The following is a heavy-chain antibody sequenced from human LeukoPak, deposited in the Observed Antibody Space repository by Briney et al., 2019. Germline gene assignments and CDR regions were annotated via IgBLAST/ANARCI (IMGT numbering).Heavy chain of an antibody. CDR3: ARDRGVVIDTYYSDNYDMDV. CDR2: IIPIFGIT. J-gene: IGHJ6*02. D-gene: IGHD2-21*01. CDR1: GGTFSSYA. Sequence: GASVKVSCKASGGTFSSYAISWVRQAPGQGLEWMGRIIPIFGITNYAQKFQGRVTITADKSTSTAYMELSSLRSEDTAVYYCARDRGVVIDTYYSDNYDMDVWGRGTTVTVSS. V-gene: IGHV1-69*04.